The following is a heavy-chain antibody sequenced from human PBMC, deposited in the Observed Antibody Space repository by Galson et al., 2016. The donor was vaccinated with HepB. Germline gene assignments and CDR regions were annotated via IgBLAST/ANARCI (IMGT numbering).Heavy chain of an antibody. CDR2: ISISSDTR. J-gene: IGHJ3*01. Sequence: SLRLSCAASGFTLRTYSMNWIRQAPGQGLEWISYISISSDTRFYADSVKARFTVSRDNAKNSLYLQMNSLRDKDTAVYYCARDLRITAAIFGAFDLWGQGTMVSVSS. CDR1: GFTLRTYS. V-gene: IGHV3-48*02. D-gene: IGHD2-2*01. CDR3: ARDLRITAAIFGAFDL.